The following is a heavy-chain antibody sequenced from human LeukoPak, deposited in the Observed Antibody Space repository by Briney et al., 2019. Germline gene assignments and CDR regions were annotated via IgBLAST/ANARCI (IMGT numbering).Heavy chain of an antibody. Sequence: GRSLRLSCAASGFAFSSYVMHWVRQAPGKGLEWVAVISYDGSNKYYADSVKGRFTISRDNSKNTLYLQMNSLRAEDTAVYYCARDVVVAAANWFDPWGQGTLVTVSS. V-gene: IGHV3-30-3*01. J-gene: IGHJ5*02. D-gene: IGHD2-15*01. CDR1: GFAFSSYV. CDR3: ARDVVVAAANWFDP. CDR2: ISYDGSNK.